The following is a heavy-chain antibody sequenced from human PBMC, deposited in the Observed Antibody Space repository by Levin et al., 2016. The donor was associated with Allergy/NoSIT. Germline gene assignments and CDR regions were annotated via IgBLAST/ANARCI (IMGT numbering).Heavy chain of an antibody. CDR2: INSDDSTT. J-gene: IGHJ4*02. Sequence: GESLKISCAASGFTFSSYWMHWVRQAPGKGLVWVSRINSDDSTTNYADSVKGRFTISRDNAKKTLYLQMNSLRVEDTAVYYCARDPYPNSGPAFFFDHWGRGNLGHRLL. CDR3: ARDPYPNSGPAFFFDH. V-gene: IGHV3-74*01. D-gene: IGHD5-12*01. CDR1: GFTFSSYW.